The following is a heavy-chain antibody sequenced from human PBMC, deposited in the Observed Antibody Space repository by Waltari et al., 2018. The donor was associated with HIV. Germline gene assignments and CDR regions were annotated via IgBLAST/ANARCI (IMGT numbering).Heavy chain of an antibody. Sequence: EVQLVESGGGLVQPGGSLRLSCAASGFHFNRYWLTWVRLAPGKGLEWVANIKQDGSDKYYVDSVKGRFTISRDNAKNSLYLQMNSLRAEDTAVYYCARDWITSGRLDTFDIWGQGTMVTVSS. CDR3: ARDWITSGRLDTFDI. CDR1: GFHFNRYW. CDR2: IKQDGSDK. J-gene: IGHJ3*02. V-gene: IGHV3-7*01. D-gene: IGHD6-19*01.